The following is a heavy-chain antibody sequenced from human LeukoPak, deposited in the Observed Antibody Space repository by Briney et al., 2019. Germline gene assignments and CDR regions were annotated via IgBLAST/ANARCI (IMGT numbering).Heavy chain of an antibody. CDR3: ARQRAYYDSSYDY. V-gene: IGHV4-59*08. J-gene: IGHJ4*02. Sequence: PSETLSFTCTVSGGSISSYYWSWIRQPPGKGLEWIGYIYYSGSTNYNPSLKSRVTISVDTSKNQFSLKLGSVTAADTAVYYCARQRAYYDSSYDYWGQGTLVTVSS. CDR1: GGSISSYY. D-gene: IGHD3-22*01. CDR2: IYYSGST.